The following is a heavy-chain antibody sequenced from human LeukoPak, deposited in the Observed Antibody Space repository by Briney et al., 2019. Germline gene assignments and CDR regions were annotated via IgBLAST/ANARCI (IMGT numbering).Heavy chain of an antibody. CDR2: IIPILGIA. J-gene: IGHJ6*02. D-gene: IGHD3-3*01. CDR1: GGTFSSYA. CDR3: ARGQGPLWLRFLEWSYYYGMDV. Sequence: RASVKVSCKASGGTFSSYAISWVRQAPGQGLEWMGRIIPILGIANYAQKFQGRVTITADKSTSTAYMELSSLRSEDTAVYYCARGQGPLWLRFLEWSYYYGMDVWGQGTTVTVSS. V-gene: IGHV1-69*04.